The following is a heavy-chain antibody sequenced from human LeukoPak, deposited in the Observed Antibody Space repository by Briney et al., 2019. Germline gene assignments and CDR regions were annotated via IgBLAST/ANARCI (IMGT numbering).Heavy chain of an antibody. V-gene: IGHV3-33*01. CDR1: GFTFSSYG. J-gene: IGHJ4*02. CDR2: IWYDGSNK. CDR3: ARADSTWANDY. Sequence: GGSLRLSCAASGFTFSSYGMHWVRQAPGKGLEWVAVIWYDGSNKYYADSVKGRFTISRDDAKNTLYLQMNSLRVEDTAVYYCARADSTWANDYWGQGTLVTVSS. D-gene: IGHD1-26*01.